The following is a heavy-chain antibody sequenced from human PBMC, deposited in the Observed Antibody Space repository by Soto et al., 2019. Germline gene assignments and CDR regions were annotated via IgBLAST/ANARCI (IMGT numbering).Heavy chain of an antibody. CDR2: IYPGDSET. V-gene: IGHV5-51*01. Sequence: EVQLVQSGAEVKKPGESLKISCKGSGYSFTTYRIGWVRQMPGKGLEWMGIIYPGDSETRYSPSFQGQVTISADKSNTTAYLQWSGLQASDTSMYYCARQRIAAAFDAFDIWGQGTMVTVSS. CDR1: GYSFTTYR. J-gene: IGHJ3*02. CDR3: ARQRIAAAFDAFDI. D-gene: IGHD6-13*01.